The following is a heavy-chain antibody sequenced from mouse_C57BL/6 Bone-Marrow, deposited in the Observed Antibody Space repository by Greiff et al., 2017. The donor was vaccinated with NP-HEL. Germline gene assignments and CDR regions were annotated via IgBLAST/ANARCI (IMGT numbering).Heavy chain of an antibody. CDR2: IYPGSGST. Sequence: VQLQQPGAELVKPGASVKMSCKASGYTFTSYWITWVKQRPGQGLEWIGDIYPGSGSTNYNEKFKSKATLTVVTSSSTAYMQLSSLTSEDSAVYYCARGPLDYWGQGTTLTVSS. CDR3: ARGPLDY. J-gene: IGHJ2*01. V-gene: IGHV1-55*01. CDR1: GYTFTSYW.